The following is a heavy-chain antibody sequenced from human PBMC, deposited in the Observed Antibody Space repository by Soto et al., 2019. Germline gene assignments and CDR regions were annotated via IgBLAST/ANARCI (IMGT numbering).Heavy chain of an antibody. V-gene: IGHV4-34*01. J-gene: IGHJ4*02. Sequence: PSETLSLTCAVYGGSISGHYWNWIRQPPGKGLEWIGEINHSGRTNYNPSLKSRVTISVDTSKNQFSLKLSSVTAADTAVYYCARGWGRIFDYWGQGTLVTVSS. CDR2: INHSGRT. CDR3: ARGWGRIFDY. CDR1: GGSISGHY. D-gene: IGHD7-27*01.